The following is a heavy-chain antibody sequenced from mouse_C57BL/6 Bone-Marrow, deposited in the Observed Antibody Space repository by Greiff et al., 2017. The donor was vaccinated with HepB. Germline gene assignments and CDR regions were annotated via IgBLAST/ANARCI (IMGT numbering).Heavy chain of an antibody. CDR2: LWSGGST. D-gene: IGHD1-1*01. V-gene: IGHV2-2*01. CDR3: ARNSVYGSSRWYFDV. J-gene: IGHJ1*03. Sequence: QVQLKESGPGLVQPSQSLSITCTVSGFSLTSYGVHWVRQSPGKGLEWLGVLWSGGSTDYNAAFISRLSISKDNSKSQVFFKMNSLQADDTAIYYCARNSVYGSSRWYFDVWGTGTTVTVSS. CDR1: GFSLTSYG.